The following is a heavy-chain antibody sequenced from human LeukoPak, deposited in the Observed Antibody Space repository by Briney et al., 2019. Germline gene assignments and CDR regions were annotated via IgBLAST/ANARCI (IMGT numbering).Heavy chain of an antibody. Sequence: WETLSLTCTVSGGSISSHYLSWIRQPPGKGLEWIGYIYYSGSNNYNPSLKSRVTISVDTSKNQFSLKLSSVTAADTAVYYCARGYSNQYYYYYYMDVWGKGTTVTVSS. CDR3: ARGYSNQYYYYYYMDV. J-gene: IGHJ6*03. D-gene: IGHD4-11*01. CDR2: IYYSGSN. CDR1: GGSISSHY. V-gene: IGHV4-59*11.